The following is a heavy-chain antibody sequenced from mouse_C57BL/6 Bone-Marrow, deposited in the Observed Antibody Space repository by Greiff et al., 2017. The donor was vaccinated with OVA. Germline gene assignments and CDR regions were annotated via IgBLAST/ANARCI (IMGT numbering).Heavy chain of an antibody. CDR3: TTGLGRAWFAY. J-gene: IGHJ3*01. D-gene: IGHD4-1*01. V-gene: IGHV14-4*01. Sequence: VQLQQSGAELVRPGASVKLSCTASGFNIKDDYMHWVKQRPEQGLEWIGWIDPENGDTEYASKFQGKATITADTSSNTAYLQLSSLTSADTAVYYCTTGLGRAWFAYWGQGTLVTV. CDR1: GFNIKDDY. CDR2: IDPENGDT.